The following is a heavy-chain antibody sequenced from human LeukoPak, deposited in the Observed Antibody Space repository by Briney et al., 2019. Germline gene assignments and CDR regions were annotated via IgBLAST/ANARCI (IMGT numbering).Heavy chain of an antibody. CDR1: GFAFSDYW. V-gene: IGHV3-7*01. CDR2: INREGNEK. D-gene: IGHD1-26*01. Sequence: GGSLRLSPATFGFAFSDYWMTWVRQVPGKGREWVANINREGNEKYNVDSVEGRFTISRDNAKNSVDLQMDSLRVEDTAVYYCARVGTWELQRVFDFWGQGTLVTVSS. CDR3: ARVGTWELQRVFDF. J-gene: IGHJ4*02.